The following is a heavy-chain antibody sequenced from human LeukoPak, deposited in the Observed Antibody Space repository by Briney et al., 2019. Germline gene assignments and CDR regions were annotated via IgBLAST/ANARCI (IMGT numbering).Heavy chain of an antibody. J-gene: IGHJ4*02. V-gene: IGHV4-39*07. CDR3: ARDLASCAGDCYSDGFDY. CDR1: GGSVSISSYY. D-gene: IGHD2-21*02. CDR2: IYHGGST. Sequence: SETLSLTCTVSGGSVSISSYYWSWIRQSPGKGLEWIGSIYHGGSTYYNPSLRSRVIVSVDTSKNHFSLKMSSVTAADTAVYYCARDLASCAGDCYSDGFDYWGQGALVTVSS.